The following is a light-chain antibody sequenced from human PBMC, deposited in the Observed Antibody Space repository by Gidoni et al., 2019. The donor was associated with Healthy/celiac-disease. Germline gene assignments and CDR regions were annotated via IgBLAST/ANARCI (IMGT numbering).Light chain of an antibody. V-gene: IGLV3-1*01. CDR3: QAWDSSTDWV. J-gene: IGLJ3*02. Sequence: SYHLTQPPSVSVSPGQTASITCSGDKLGDKYACWYQQKPGQSPVLVIYQDSKRPSGIPARFSGSNSGNTATLTISGTQAMDEADYYCQAWDSSTDWVFGGGTKLTVL. CDR1: KLGDKY. CDR2: QDS.